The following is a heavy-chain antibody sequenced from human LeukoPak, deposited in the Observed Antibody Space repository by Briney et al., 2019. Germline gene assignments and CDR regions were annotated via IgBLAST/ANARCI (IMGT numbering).Heavy chain of an antibody. J-gene: IGHJ6*02. CDR2: IHTSGDT. D-gene: IGHD6-6*01. Sequence: GGSLRLSCAASGLTGSHNYVSWVRQAPGKGLEWVSAIHTSGDTYYADSVKGRFTISRDNSKNTLYLQMSSLRAEDTAVYYCARDGSSPSRIWYYGMDVWGQGTTVTVSS. CDR1: GLTGSHNY. V-gene: IGHV3-53*01. CDR3: ARDGSSPSRIWYYGMDV.